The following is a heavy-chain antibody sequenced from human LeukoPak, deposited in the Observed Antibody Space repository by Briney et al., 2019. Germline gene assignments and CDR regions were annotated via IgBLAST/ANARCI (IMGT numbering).Heavy chain of an antibody. CDR2: IYHTGST. J-gene: IGHJ4*02. Sequence: PSETLSLTCTVSGGSINSGTDYWGWIRQPPGKGLEWIGSIYHTGSTYYNPSLKSRVIISVDTSKNQFSLKLSSATAADTAVYYCARHPRVNLQQTINGSYLGYWGQGTLVTVSS. CDR1: GGSINSGTDY. CDR3: ARHPRVNLQQTINGSYLGY. V-gene: IGHV4-39*01. D-gene: IGHD1-7*01.